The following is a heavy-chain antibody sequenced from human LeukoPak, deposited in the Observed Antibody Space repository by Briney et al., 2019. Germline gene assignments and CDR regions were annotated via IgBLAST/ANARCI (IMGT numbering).Heavy chain of an antibody. CDR3: ARGHYYDSSGYLGIDY. V-gene: IGHV3-30-3*01. Sequence: GGSLRLSCAASGFTFSSYWMSWVRQAPGKGLEWVAVVSHDENNKYYADSVKGRFTISRDNSKNTLYLQMNSLRAEDTAVYYCARGHYYDSSGYLGIDYWGQGTLVTVSS. CDR2: VSHDENNK. CDR1: GFTFSSYW. D-gene: IGHD3-22*01. J-gene: IGHJ4*02.